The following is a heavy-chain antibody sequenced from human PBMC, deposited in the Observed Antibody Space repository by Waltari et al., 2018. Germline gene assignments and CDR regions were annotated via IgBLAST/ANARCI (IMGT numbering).Heavy chain of an antibody. V-gene: IGHV4-4*08. Sequence: QVQLQESGPGLVKPSETLSLTCTVSGGSISSYYWSWIRQPPGKGLEWIGCIKARGNTNYSPSLRSRVTISVDTSQNQFSLQLRSVTAADTAVYYCAKGAGPPWFDPWGQGVMVTVSS. CDR2: IKARGNT. CDR1: GGSISSYY. J-gene: IGHJ5*02. CDR3: AKGAGPPWFDP.